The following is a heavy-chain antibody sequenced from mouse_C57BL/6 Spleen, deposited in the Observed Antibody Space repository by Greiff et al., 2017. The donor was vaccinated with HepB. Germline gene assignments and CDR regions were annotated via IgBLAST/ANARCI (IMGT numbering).Heavy chain of an antibody. V-gene: IGHV5-4*01. CDR2: ISDGGSYT. CDR3: AREKDYYGSSSYWYFDV. CDR1: GFTFSSYA. D-gene: IGHD1-1*01. J-gene: IGHJ1*03. Sequence: EVNLVESGGGLVKPGGSLKLSCAASGFTFSSYAMSWVRQTPEKRLEWVATISDGGSYTYYPDNVKGRFTISRDNAKNNLYLQMSHLKSEDTAMYYCAREKDYYGSSSYWYFDVWGTGTTVTVSS.